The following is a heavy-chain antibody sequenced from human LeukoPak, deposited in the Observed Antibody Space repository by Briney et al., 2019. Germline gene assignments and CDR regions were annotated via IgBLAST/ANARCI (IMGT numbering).Heavy chain of an antibody. J-gene: IGHJ4*02. CDR1: GFSFNTYA. V-gene: IGHV3-33*01. D-gene: IGHD3-22*01. CDR3: ARKFRRYDSSGYPLDY. CDR2: IWHDGSHK. Sequence: TGGSLTLSCAASGFSFNTYAMHWVRQAPGQGLEWVALIWHDGSHKFYSNSVRGQFTISRDNSKNTVYLQMNNLRAEDTAVYYCARKFRRYDSSGYPLDYWGQGTLVTVSS.